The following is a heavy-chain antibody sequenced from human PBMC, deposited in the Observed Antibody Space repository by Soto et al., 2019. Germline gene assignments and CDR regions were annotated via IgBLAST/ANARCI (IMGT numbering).Heavy chain of an antibody. J-gene: IGHJ4*02. CDR1: GLTFSANP. Sequence: EVQLMESGGGLGQPGGSLRPPCAAPGLTFSANPMTWVRQPPGKGLEWASSISLSGGSTYYADSVKGRFTISRANSKSILFLQMDSLRAEDTAVYYCVQGNGVPQNWGQGTLVTVSS. V-gene: IGHV3-23*01. D-gene: IGHD3-10*01. CDR2: ISLSGGST. CDR3: VQGNGVPQN.